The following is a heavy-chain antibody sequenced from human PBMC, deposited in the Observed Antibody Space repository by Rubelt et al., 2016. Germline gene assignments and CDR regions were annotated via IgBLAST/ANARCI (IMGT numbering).Heavy chain of an antibody. CDR1: GGSFSGYY. V-gene: IGHV4-34*01. CDR2: INHSGST. Sequence: QVQLQQWGAGLLKPSETLSLTCAVYGGSFSGYYWSWIRQPPGKGLEWIGEINHSGSTKYNPSLKSRVTISRDTSQNQSSLKLSAVTAADTAVYYCARGRRGSSSWLGRDYYGMDVWGKGTTVTVSS. CDR3: ARGRRGSSSWLGRDYYGMDV. D-gene: IGHD6-13*01. J-gene: IGHJ6*04.